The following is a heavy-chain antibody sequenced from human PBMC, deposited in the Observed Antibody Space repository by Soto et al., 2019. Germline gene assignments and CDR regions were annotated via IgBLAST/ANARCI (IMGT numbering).Heavy chain of an antibody. V-gene: IGHV3-23*01. CDR3: AKSPGISYYYYDMDV. D-gene: IGHD1-20*01. CDR2: ISGSGGST. J-gene: IGHJ6*03. Sequence: EVQLLESGGGWVQPGGCLRLSCAASGFTFSSYAMSWVRQAPGKGLEWVSAISGSGGSTYYADSVKGRFTISRDNSKNTRYLQMNSLRAEDTAVYYCAKSPGISYYYYDMDVWGKGTTVTVSS. CDR1: GFTFSSYA.